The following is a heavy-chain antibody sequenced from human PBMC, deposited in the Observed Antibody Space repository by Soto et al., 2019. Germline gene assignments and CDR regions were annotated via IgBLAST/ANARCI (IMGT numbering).Heavy chain of an antibody. V-gene: IGHV3-30-3*01. Sequence: GGSLRLSCAASGFTFSSHAMHWVRQAPGKGLEWVAVISYDGSNKYYADSVKGRFTISRDNSKNTLYLQMNSLRAEDTAVYYCARRGESIVVVVAATPNYGMDVWGQGTTVTVSS. J-gene: IGHJ6*02. CDR3: ARRGESIVVVVAATPNYGMDV. D-gene: IGHD2-15*01. CDR2: ISYDGSNK. CDR1: GFTFSSHA.